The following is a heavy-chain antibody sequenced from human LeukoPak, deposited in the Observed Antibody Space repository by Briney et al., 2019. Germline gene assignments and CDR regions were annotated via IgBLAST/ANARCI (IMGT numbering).Heavy chain of an antibody. Sequence: PSETLSLTCTVSGGSISSYYWSWIRQPPGKGLEWIGYIYYSGSTNYNPSLKSRVTISVDTSKNQFSLKLSSATAADTAVYYCARGRNYYGSVDYWGQGTLVTVSS. CDR2: IYYSGST. CDR3: ARGRNYYGSVDY. J-gene: IGHJ4*02. V-gene: IGHV4-59*01. D-gene: IGHD3-10*01. CDR1: GGSISSYY.